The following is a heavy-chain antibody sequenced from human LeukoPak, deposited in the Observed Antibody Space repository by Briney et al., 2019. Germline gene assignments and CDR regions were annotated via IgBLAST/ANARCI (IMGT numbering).Heavy chain of an antibody. D-gene: IGHD6-6*01. J-gene: IGHJ5*01. V-gene: IGHV3-66*01. CDR2: MYSGGTT. CDR1: GFTVSSSY. CDR3: ARARYTSSWFDS. Sequence: GGSLRLTCTGSGFTVSSSYMSWVRQTPGKGLEWASVMYSGGTTYYADSVKGRFTISRDSSKNTVNLQMNSLRAEDTAVYYCARARYTSSWFDSWGQGTLVTVSS.